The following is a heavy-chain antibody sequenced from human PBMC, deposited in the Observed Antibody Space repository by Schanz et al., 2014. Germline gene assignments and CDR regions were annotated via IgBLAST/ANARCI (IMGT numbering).Heavy chain of an antibody. J-gene: IGHJ4*02. Sequence: QVQLVESGGGVVQPGRSLRLSCAASGFTFSTCAMHWVRQAPGKGLEWVAVIWFDGNNKFYADSVKGRFTISRDNSKNTLYLQMNSLRTEDTAVYYCARGDMVRGVFDYWGQGTLVTVSS. CDR2: IWFDGNNK. V-gene: IGHV3-30*04. CDR3: ARGDMVRGVFDY. CDR1: GFTFSTCA. D-gene: IGHD3-10*01.